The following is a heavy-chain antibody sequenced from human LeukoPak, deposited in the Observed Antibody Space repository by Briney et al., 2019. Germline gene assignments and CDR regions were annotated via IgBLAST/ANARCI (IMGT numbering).Heavy chain of an antibody. CDR2: FDPEDGET. J-gene: IGHJ4*02. CDR1: GYTLTELS. V-gene: IGHV1-24*01. Sequence: EASVKVSCKVSGYTLTELSMHWVRQAPGKGLEWMGGFDPEDGETIYAQKFQGRVTMTEDTSTDTAYMELSSLRSEDTAVYYCAKDRLGPLGIMTFDYWGQGTLVTVSS. D-gene: IGHD7-27*01. CDR3: AKDRLGPLGIMTFDY.